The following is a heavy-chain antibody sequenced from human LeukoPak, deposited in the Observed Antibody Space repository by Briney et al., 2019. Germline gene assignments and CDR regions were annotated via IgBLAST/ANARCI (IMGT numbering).Heavy chain of an antibody. CDR2: IIPIFCTA. CDR3: ARGSPVVVTATYYYYYGMDV. V-gene: IGHV1-69*13. J-gene: IGHJ6*02. Sequence: ASVKVSCKASGGTFSSYAIIWVRQAPGQGLEWMGGIIPIFCTANYAQKFQGRVTITADESTSTAYMQLSSLRSEDTAVYYCARGSPVVVTATYYYYYGMDVWGQGTTVTVSS. D-gene: IGHD2-21*02. CDR1: GGTFSSYA.